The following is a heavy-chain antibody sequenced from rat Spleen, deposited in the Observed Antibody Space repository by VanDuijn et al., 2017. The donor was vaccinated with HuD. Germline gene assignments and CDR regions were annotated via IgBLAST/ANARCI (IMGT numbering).Heavy chain of an antibody. J-gene: IGHJ2*01. D-gene: IGHD1-11*01. CDR1: GFTFSNYG. CDR2: ISYDGGST. CDR3: TTGSYGYFDY. V-gene: IGHV5-20*01. Sequence: EVQLVESGGGLVQPGRSMKLSCAASGFTFSNYGMAWVRQAPKKGLEWVAYISYDGGSTYYRDPVKGRFTISRDNAKSTLYLQMDSLRSEDTATYYCTTGSYGYFDYWGQGVMVTVSS.